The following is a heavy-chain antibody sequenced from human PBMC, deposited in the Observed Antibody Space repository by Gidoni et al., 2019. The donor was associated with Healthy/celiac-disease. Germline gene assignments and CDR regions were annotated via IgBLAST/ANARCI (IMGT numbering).Heavy chain of an antibody. D-gene: IGHD2-15*01. CDR2: ISAYNGNT. V-gene: IGHV1-18*01. CDR1: GYTFTSYG. J-gene: IGHJ6*02. CDR3: ARDPFGYCSGGSCYIYYYYYGMDV. Sequence: QVQLVQSGAEVKKPGASVKVSCKASGYTFTSYGISWVRQAPGQGLAWMGWISAYNGNTNYAQKLQGRVTMTTDTSTSTAYMELRSLRSDDTAVYYCARDPFGYCSGGSCYIYYYYYGMDVWGQGTTVTVSS.